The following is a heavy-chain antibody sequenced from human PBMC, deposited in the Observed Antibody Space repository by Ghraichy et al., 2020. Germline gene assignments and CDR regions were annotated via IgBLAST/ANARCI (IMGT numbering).Heavy chain of an antibody. CDR1: GYTFTSYD. CDR3: ARADDYGFVVDY. D-gene: IGHD4-17*01. V-gene: IGHV1-8*01. J-gene: IGHJ4*02. CDR2: MNPNSGNT. Sequence: ASVKVSCKASGYTFTSYDINWVRQATGQGLEWMGWMNPNSGNTGYAQKFQGRVTMTRNTSISTAYMELSSLRSEDTAVYYCARADDYGFVVDYWGQGTLVTVSS.